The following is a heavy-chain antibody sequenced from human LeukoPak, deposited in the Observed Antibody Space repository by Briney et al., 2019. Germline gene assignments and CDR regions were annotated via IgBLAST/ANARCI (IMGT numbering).Heavy chain of an antibody. V-gene: IGHV4-39*01. CDR3: ARTLRFLEWLEGNWFDP. D-gene: IGHD3-3*01. CDR1: GGSISSSSYY. Sequence: SETLSLTCTVSGGSISSSSYYWGWIRQPPGKGLEWIGSIYYSGSTYYNPSLKSRVTISVDTSKNQFSLKLSSVTAADTAVYYCARTLRFLEWLEGNWFDPWGQGTLVTVSS. CDR2: IYYSGST. J-gene: IGHJ5*02.